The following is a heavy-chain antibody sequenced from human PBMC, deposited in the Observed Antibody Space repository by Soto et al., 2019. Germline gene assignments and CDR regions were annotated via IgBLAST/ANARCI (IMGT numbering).Heavy chain of an antibody. CDR2: INSDGSST. V-gene: IGHV3-74*01. CDR1: GFTFSSDW. CDR3: AREWRYFDWYPKARGAFDI. J-gene: IGHJ3*02. D-gene: IGHD3-9*01. Sequence: EVQLVESGGGLVQPGGSLRLSCAASGFTFSSDWMHWVRQGPGKGLVWVSRINSDGSSTIYADSVKGRFTISRDNAKNTLYLQMNSLRAEYTAVYYCAREWRYFDWYPKARGAFDIWGQGTMVTVSS.